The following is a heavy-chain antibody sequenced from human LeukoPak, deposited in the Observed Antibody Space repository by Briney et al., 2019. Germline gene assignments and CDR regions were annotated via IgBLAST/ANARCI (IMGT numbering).Heavy chain of an antibody. Sequence: SVKVSCKASGGTFSSYAISWVRQAPGQGLEWMGGIIPIFGTANYAQRFQGSVTITADESTSTAYMELSSLRSEDTAVYYCARENYDYVWGSYRSLYYFDYWGQGTLVTVSS. V-gene: IGHV1-69*13. J-gene: IGHJ4*02. CDR3: ARENYDYVWGSYRSLYYFDY. D-gene: IGHD3-16*02. CDR1: GGTFSSYA. CDR2: IIPIFGTA.